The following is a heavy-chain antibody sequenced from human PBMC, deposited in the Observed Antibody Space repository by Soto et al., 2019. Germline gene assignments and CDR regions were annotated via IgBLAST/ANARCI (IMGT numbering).Heavy chain of an antibody. CDR3: AREVKSAAASDALDI. V-gene: IGHV4-31*03. CDR1: GGSISSDNYF. CDR2: IDYIGRA. D-gene: IGHD2-15*01. Sequence: SETLSLTCTVSGGSISSDNYFWSWIRQHPGKGLEWIGYIDYIGRAYYNPSLKSRVTTSVDTSKNQFSLRLSSVTVADTATYYCAREVKSAAASDALDIWGQGTVLTVSS. J-gene: IGHJ3*02.